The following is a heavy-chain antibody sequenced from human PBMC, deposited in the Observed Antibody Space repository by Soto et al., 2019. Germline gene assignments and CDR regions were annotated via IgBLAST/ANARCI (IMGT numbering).Heavy chain of an antibody. V-gene: IGHV1-69*13. CDR3: ARVVVRGADDAFDI. J-gene: IGHJ3*02. Sequence: VASVKVSCKASGGTFNKYAISWVRQAPGQGLEWMGGIIPMFGTANYAQKFQGRVTITADESTGTAYMELRSLRSEDTAVYYCARVVVRGADDAFDIWGQGTMVTVSS. CDR2: IIPMFGTA. CDR1: GGTFNKYA. D-gene: IGHD3-10*01.